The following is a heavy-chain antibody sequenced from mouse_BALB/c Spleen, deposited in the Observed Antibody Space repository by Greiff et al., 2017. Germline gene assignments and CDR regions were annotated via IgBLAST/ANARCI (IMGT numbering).Heavy chain of an antibody. CDR1: GFTFTDYY. CDR3: ARDRPFAY. CDR2: IRNKANGYTT. J-gene: IGHJ3*01. Sequence: EVQGVESGGGLVQPGGSLRLSCATSGFTFTDYYMSWVRQPPGKALEWLGFIRNKANGYTTEYSASVKGRFTISRDNSQSILYLQMNTLRAEDSATYYCARDRPFAYWGQGTLVTVSA. V-gene: IGHV7-3*02.